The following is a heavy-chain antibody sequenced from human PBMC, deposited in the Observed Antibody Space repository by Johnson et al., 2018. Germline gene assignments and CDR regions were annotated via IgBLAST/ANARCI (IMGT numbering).Heavy chain of an antibody. CDR2: ISSSSSYI. CDR3: ARDPTSFYDFWSLDAFDI. D-gene: IGHD3-3*01. J-gene: IGHJ3*02. V-gene: IGHV3-21*01. CDR1: GFTFSSYS. Sequence: EVQLVESGGGLVKPGGSLRLSCAASGFTFSSYSMNWVRQAPGKGLEWVSSISSSSSYIYYADSVKGRFTISRDNAKNSLFLQMNSLRAGDTAVYYCARDPTSFYDFWSLDAFDIWGQGTMVTVSS.